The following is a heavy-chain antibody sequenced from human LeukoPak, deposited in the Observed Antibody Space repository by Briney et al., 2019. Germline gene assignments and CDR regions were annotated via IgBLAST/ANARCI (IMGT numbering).Heavy chain of an antibody. V-gene: IGHV1-18*01. Sequence: ASVKVSCKTSGYPFSNYDINWVRQAPGQGLEWMGWISAYNGNTNYAQKLQGRVTMTTDTSTSTAYMELRSLRSDDTAVYYCARQGEELVLTYWGQGTLVTVSS. D-gene: IGHD6-13*01. J-gene: IGHJ4*02. CDR2: ISAYNGNT. CDR1: GYPFSNYD. CDR3: ARQGEELVLTY.